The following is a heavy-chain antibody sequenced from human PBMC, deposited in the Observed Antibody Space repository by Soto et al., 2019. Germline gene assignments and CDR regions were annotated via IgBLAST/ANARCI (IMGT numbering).Heavy chain of an antibody. Sequence: SETLSLTCTVSGGSISSYYWSWIRQPPGKGLEWIGYIYYSGSTNYNPSLKSRVTISVDTSKNQFSLKLSPVTAADTAVYYCARGLYYDSSGYSYYFDYWGQGTLVTVSS. J-gene: IGHJ4*02. D-gene: IGHD3-22*01. V-gene: IGHV4-59*01. CDR2: IYYSGST. CDR1: GGSISSYY. CDR3: ARGLYYDSSGYSYYFDY.